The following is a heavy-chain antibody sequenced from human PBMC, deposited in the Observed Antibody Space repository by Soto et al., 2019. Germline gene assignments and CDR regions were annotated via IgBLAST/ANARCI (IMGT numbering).Heavy chain of an antibody. CDR1: GFTFSNFG. CDR2: VSSDGSVR. CDR3: VREGAVGEWYSDL. J-gene: IGHJ2*01. D-gene: IGHD3-10*01. Sequence: QVQLVESGGGVVQAGRSLRLSCAASGFTFSNFGMQWVRQAPGKGLVWVAVVSSDGSVRRYADSVKGRFTISRDNSKDTMSLSMTSLRDEDTAVYYCVREGAVGEWYSDLCGRGTLVAFSS. V-gene: IGHV3-30*03.